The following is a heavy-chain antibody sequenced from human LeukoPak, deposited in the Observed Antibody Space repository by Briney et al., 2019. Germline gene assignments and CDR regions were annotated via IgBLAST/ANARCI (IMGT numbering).Heavy chain of an antibody. Sequence: SETLSLTCTVSGGSISSYYWSWIRQPPGKGLEWIGYIYYSGSTNYNPSLKSRVTISVDTSKNQFSLKLNSVTTADTAVYYCTRGAGWLIDYWGQGILVTVSS. CDR2: IYYSGST. D-gene: IGHD3-16*01. CDR3: TRGAGWLIDY. V-gene: IGHV4-59*01. J-gene: IGHJ4*02. CDR1: GGSISSYY.